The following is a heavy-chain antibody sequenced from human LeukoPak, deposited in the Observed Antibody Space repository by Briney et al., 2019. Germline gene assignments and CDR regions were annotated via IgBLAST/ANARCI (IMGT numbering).Heavy chain of an antibody. CDR3: ARGSDIVVVVAAIPYYYGMDV. CDR1: GGTFSSYA. CDR2: IIPIFGTA. Sequence: SVKVSCKASGGTFSSYAISWVRQAPGQGLEWMGGIIPIFGTANYAQKFQGRVTTTADESTSTAYMELSSLRSEDTAVYYCARGSDIVVVVAAIPYYYGMDVWGKGTTVTVSS. D-gene: IGHD2-15*01. V-gene: IGHV1-69*13. J-gene: IGHJ6*04.